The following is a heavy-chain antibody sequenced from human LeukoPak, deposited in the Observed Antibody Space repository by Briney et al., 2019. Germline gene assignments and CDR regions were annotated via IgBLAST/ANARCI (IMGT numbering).Heavy chain of an antibody. CDR3: ARSLRYFDWLSDAFDI. CDR2: ISYDGSNK. CDR1: GFTFSSYG. D-gene: IGHD3-9*01. V-gene: IGHV3-30*12. Sequence: GGSLRLSCAASGFTFSSYGMHWVRQAPGKGLEWVAVISYDGSNKYYADSVKGRFTISRDNSKNTLYLQMNSLRAEDTAVYYCARSLRYFDWLSDAFDIWGQGTMVTVSS. J-gene: IGHJ3*02.